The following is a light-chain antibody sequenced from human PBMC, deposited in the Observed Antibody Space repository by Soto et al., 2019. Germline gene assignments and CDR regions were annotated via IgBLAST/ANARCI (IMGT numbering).Light chain of an antibody. CDR3: SSYAGYNNFG. Sequence: QSALTQPPSASGSPGQSVTISCTGTSSDVGGYNYVSWYQQHPGKAPKLLIYEVYKRPSGVPNRFSGSKSGNRASLTVSGLQAEDEADYYCSSYAGYNNFGFGTGTKLTVL. CDR2: EVY. V-gene: IGLV2-8*01. CDR1: SSDVGGYNY. J-gene: IGLJ1*01.